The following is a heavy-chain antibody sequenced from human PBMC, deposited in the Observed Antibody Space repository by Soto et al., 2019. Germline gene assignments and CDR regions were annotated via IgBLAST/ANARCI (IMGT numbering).Heavy chain of an antibody. CDR2: MNPNSGNT. Sequence: ASVKVSCKASGYTFTSYDINWLRQSTGQGLEWMGWMNPNSGNTGYAQKFQGRVTMTRNTSISTAYMELSSLRSEDTAVYYCARGRENSFYDFWSGYYYEFDYWGQGTLVTVSS. CDR3: ARGRENSFYDFWSGYYYEFDY. J-gene: IGHJ4*02. CDR1: GYTFTSYD. V-gene: IGHV1-8*01. D-gene: IGHD3-3*01.